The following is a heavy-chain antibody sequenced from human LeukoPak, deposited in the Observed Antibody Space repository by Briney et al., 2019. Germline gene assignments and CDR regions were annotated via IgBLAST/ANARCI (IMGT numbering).Heavy chain of an antibody. CDR1: GGSTSSGDYS. CDR3: ARDGGDGYNMVAFDI. D-gene: IGHD5-24*01. CDR2: IYYSGST. Sequence: PSQTLSLTCAVSGGSTSSGDYSWNWIRQPPGKGLEWIGSIYYSGSTYYNPSLKSRVTISVDTSKNQFSLKLSSVTAADTAVYYCARDGGDGYNMVAFDIWGQGTMVTVSS. J-gene: IGHJ3*02. V-gene: IGHV4-30-2*03.